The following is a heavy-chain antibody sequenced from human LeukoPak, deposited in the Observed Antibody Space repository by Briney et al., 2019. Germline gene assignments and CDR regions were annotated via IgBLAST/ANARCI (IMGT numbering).Heavy chain of an antibody. J-gene: IGHJ3*02. CDR2: ISSSGSTI. V-gene: IGHV3-48*03. D-gene: IGHD3-22*01. CDR3: ARDIDYDSSGRLARPGAFDI. CDR1: GFTFSSYE. Sequence: PGGSLRLSCAASGFTFSSYEMNWVRQAPGKGLEWVSYISSSGSTIYYADSVKGRFTISRDNAKNSLYLQMNSLRAEDTAVYYCARDIDYDSSGRLARPGAFDIWGQGTMVTVSS.